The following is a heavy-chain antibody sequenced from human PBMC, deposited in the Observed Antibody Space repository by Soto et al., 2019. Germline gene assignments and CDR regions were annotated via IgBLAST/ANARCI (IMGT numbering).Heavy chain of an antibody. J-gene: IGHJ6*02. CDR2: INAGNGNT. Sequence: QVQLVQSGAEVKKPGASVKVSCKASGYTFTSYAMHWVRQAPGQRLEWMGWINAGNGNTKYSQKFQGRVTITRDTSASTAYMELCTLRSEDTAVDYCARDLELAWLENYGMDVWGQGTTVTVSS. V-gene: IGHV1-3*01. CDR1: GYTFTSYA. CDR3: ARDLELAWLENYGMDV. D-gene: IGHD6-19*01.